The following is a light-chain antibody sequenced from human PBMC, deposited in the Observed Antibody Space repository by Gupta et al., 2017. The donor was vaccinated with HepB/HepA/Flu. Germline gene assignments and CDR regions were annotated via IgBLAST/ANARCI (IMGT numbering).Light chain of an antibody. CDR1: QTINTY. CDR2: AAS. V-gene: IGKV1-39*01. J-gene: IGKJ2*04. CDR3: EQSDSAPMCN. Sequence: DIRQTQSPPSLSAAVADRVTFTCRASQTINTYLNWYQQKPGKAPKLLIHAASSLQSGVPSTCSGSGDGTDFTLTTSSRQPEEYGTYYCEQSDSAPMCNFGQGTKMEIK.